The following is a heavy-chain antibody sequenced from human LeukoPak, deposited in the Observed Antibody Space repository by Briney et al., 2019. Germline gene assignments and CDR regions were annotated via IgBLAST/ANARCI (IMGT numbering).Heavy chain of an antibody. CDR3: AKSVYGSGSYYKRGRGSGWYFDY. CDR2: ISGSGDTT. J-gene: IGHJ4*02. V-gene: IGHV3-23*01. D-gene: IGHD3-10*01. CDR1: GFTFSNYA. Sequence: PGGSLRLSCAVSGFTFSNYAISWVRQAPGKGLEWVSSISGSGDTTYYADPVKGRFTISRDNSKNTLYLQMNSLRAEDTAVYYCAKSVYGSGSYYKRGRGSGWYFDYWGQGTLVTVSS.